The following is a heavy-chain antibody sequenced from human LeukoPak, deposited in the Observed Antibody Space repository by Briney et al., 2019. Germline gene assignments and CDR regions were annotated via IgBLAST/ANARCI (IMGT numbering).Heavy chain of an antibody. J-gene: IGHJ6*02. D-gene: IGHD3-10*01. CDR3: ARVARELWFGESTPHYYYYGMDV. CDR2: IYYTGST. Sequence: NPSETLSLTCTVSGGSISSYFWCWIRQLPGKGLEWIGSIYYTGSTNYSPSLKSRVAISVDTSKNQFSLKLSSVTAADTALYYCARVARELWFGESTPHYYYYGMDVWGQGTTVTVSS. CDR1: GGSISSYF. V-gene: IGHV4-59*01.